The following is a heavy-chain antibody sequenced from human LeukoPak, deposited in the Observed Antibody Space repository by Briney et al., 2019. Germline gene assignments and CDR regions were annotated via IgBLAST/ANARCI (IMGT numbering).Heavy chain of an antibody. Sequence: SETLSLTCTVSGGSISSSSYYWGWIRQPPGKGLEWIGSIYYSGSTYYNPSLKSRVTISVDTSKNQFSLKLSSVTAADTAVYYCARALGYRSNYYYMDVWGKGTTVTVSS. D-gene: IGHD6-13*01. CDR1: GGSISSSSYY. CDR3: ARALGYRSNYYYMDV. V-gene: IGHV4-39*07. J-gene: IGHJ6*03. CDR2: IYYSGST.